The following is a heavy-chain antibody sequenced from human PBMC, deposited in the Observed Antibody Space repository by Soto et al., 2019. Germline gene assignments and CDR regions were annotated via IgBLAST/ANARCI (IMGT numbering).Heavy chain of an antibody. CDR1: GFTFSSYE. V-gene: IGHV3-48*03. CDR2: ISSSGSTI. Sequence: EVQLVESGGGLVQPGGSLRLSCAASGFTFSSYEMNWVRQAPGKGLEWVSYISSSGSTIYYADSVKGRFTISRDNAKNSLYLQMNSLRAEDTAVYYCARGFRDSSGDYGYWGQGTLVTVSS. J-gene: IGHJ4*02. D-gene: IGHD3-22*01. CDR3: ARGFRDSSGDYGY.